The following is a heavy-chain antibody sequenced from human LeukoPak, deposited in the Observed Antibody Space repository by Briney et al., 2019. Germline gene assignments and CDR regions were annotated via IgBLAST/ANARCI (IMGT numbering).Heavy chain of an antibody. Sequence: AGGSLRLSCAASGFTFSSYAMHWVRQAPGKGLEWVAVISYDGSNKYYADSVKGRFTISRDNSKNTLYLQMNSLRAEDTAVYYYARSIWDDAFDIWGQGTMVTVSS. CDR3: ARSIWDDAFDI. CDR2: ISYDGSNK. J-gene: IGHJ3*02. D-gene: IGHD1-26*01. CDR1: GFTFSSYA. V-gene: IGHV3-30-3*01.